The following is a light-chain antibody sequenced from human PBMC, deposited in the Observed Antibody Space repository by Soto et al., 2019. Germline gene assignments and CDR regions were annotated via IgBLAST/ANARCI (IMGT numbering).Light chain of an antibody. CDR3: QQLNSYPRT. V-gene: IGKV3D-15*01. Sequence: EIVLAQAPSTLSVTPGERATLSCRASESVSSNLAWYQHKPGQAPRLLIYEASNRAAGIPARFSGSGSGTEFALTISSLQPEDFATYYCQQLNSYPRTFGQGTKVDIK. CDR1: ESVSSN. J-gene: IGKJ1*01. CDR2: EAS.